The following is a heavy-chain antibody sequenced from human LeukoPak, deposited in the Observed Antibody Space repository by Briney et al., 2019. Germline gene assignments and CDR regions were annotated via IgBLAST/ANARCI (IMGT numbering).Heavy chain of an antibody. J-gene: IGHJ6*03. CDR2: IHYSRST. D-gene: IGHD5-18*01. CDR3: TRTAEGGYTYDCFHYYYMDV. Sequence: PSETLSLTSTVPGGSVSGYYWSWIRQPPGKGLQRIGYIHYSRSTNYNPSLKSRLTISVDTSKNRSSLKLTSVTSEDTAVYHCTRTAEGGYTYDCFHYYYMDVWGKGTMVTISS. CDR1: GGSVSGYY. V-gene: IGHV4-59*02.